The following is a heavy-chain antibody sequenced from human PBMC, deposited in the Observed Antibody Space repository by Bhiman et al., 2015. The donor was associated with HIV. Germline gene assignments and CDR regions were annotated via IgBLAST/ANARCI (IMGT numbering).Heavy chain of an antibody. J-gene: IGHJ6*02. D-gene: IGHD3-3*01. CDR3: ARDEGVPFFGVVTNYYGMDV. V-gene: IGHV3-74*01. CDR2: INGDGR. Sequence: EVRLVESGGGLVQPGGSLRLSCAVSGITFSSSWMHWVRQAPGKGLLWISRINGDGRNYADSVKGRFTISRDNAKNTLYLQMNSLRAEDTAVYYCARDEGVPFFGVVTNYYGMDVWGQGTTVTVSS. CDR1: GITFSSSW.